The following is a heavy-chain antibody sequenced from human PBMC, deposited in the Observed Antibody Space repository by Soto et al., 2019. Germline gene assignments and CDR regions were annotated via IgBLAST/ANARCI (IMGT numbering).Heavy chain of an antibody. V-gene: IGHV3-7*03. CDR1: GFTFSSYG. CDR3: ARDYRPTDYGMDV. Sequence: EVQLVESGGGLVQPGGSLRLSCAASGFTFSSYGMSWVRQAPGNGLEWLANIKQAGSEKYYVDSVKGRFTISRDNAKNSLYLQMNSLRAEDTAVYYCARDYRPTDYGMDVWGQGTTVTVSS. CDR2: IKQAGSEK. J-gene: IGHJ6*02. D-gene: IGHD4-4*01.